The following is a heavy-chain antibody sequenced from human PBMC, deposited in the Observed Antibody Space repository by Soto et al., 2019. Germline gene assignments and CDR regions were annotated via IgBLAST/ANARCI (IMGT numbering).Heavy chain of an antibody. CDR3: GTRLSTYGMDV. J-gene: IGHJ6*02. Sequence: XVSLRLSCAASGFTFNTYPMRWVRQAPGKGLEWVSSITGAGDRTYYADSVKGRFTISRDNSKNTLDLQMNSLRAEDTAVYYCGTRLSTYGMDVWGQRTTVTVSS. D-gene: IGHD6-13*01. CDR2: ITGAGDRT. CDR1: GFTFNTYP. V-gene: IGHV3-23*01.